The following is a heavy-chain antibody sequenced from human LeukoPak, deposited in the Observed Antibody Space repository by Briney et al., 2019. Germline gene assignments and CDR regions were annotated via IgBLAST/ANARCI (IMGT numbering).Heavy chain of an antibody. CDR1: GGSVSSYY. CDR2: ISYSGTT. D-gene: IGHD3-10*01. J-gene: IGHJ6*02. CDR3: ARDRGVRGVWSPSTGMDV. Sequence: SETLSLTCSVSGGSVSSYYWTWIRQPPGEGLEWIGYISYSGTTNYNPSLKIRVTISVDTSKNQFSLKLTSVTAADTAVYYCARDRGVRGVWSPSTGMDVWGQGTTVTVSS. V-gene: IGHV4-59*02.